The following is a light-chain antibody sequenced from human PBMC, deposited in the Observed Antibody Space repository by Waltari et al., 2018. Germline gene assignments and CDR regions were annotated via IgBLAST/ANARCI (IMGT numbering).Light chain of an antibody. J-gene: IGKJ4*01. CDR2: WAS. CDR1: PRLLYRSNYKDY. V-gene: IGKV4-1*01. Sequence: IVMTQSPDSLAVSLGEWAAITCKSSPRLLYRSNYKDYLAGYQQKPGQPPKLLIYWASTRESGVPDRFSGSGSGTDFTLTISSLQAEDVAVYYCQQYYSTPALTFGGGTKVEIK. CDR3: QQYYSTPALT.